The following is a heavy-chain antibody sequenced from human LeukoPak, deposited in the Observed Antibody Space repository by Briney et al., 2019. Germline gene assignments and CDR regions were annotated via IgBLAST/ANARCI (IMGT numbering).Heavy chain of an antibody. V-gene: IGHV1-2*02. Sequence: ASVKVSCKASGYTFTGYYMQWVRQAPGQGLECMGWINPNSGGTNYAQKFQGRVTMTRDTSISTAYMELSRLRSDDTAVYYCAREELEPDTYGGWFDPWGQGTLVTVSS. CDR3: AREELEPDTYGGWFDP. D-gene: IGHD1-1*01. CDR1: GYTFTGYY. J-gene: IGHJ5*02. CDR2: INPNSGGT.